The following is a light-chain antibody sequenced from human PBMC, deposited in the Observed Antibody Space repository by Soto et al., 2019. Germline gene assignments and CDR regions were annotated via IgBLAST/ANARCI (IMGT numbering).Light chain of an antibody. V-gene: IGKV3-11*01. CDR3: QQRSNWPRT. J-gene: IGKJ1*01. Sequence: EIVLTQSPATLSLSPGERATLSCRASQSVSSYLAWYQQKPGQAPRLLIYAASNRATGIPARFSGSGSGTDFTLTIRSLEPEDFAVYYCQQRSNWPRTFGQGTKVEIK. CDR1: QSVSSY. CDR2: AAS.